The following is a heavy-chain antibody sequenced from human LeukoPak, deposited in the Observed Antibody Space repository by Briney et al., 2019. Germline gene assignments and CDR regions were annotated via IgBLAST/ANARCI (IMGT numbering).Heavy chain of an antibody. CDR2: ISTSSSYI. CDR3: VRGGANRFDH. D-gene: IGHD1-26*01. V-gene: IGHV3-21*01. J-gene: IGHJ4*02. Sequence: GGSLRLSCAASGFSFSSYSMNWVRQAPGKGLEWVSSISTSSSYIYYAESVKGRFTLSRDNARNSLYLQMNSLRDEDTAVYYCVRGGANRFDHWGQGILVAVSS. CDR1: GFSFSSYS.